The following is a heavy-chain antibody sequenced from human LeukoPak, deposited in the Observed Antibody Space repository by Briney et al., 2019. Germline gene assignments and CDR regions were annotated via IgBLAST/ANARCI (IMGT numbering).Heavy chain of an antibody. CDR3: AKGSPNYAIFSPFDY. D-gene: IGHD2-8*01. CDR1: GFTFSSYA. Sequence: GGSLRLSCAASGFTFSSYAMSWVRQAPGKGLEWVSSIRGGTVSTYYADSVKGRFTISRDNSKNTLYLQMNSLRAEDTAVYYCAKGSPNYAIFSPFDYWGQGTLVTVSS. V-gene: IGHV3-23*01. J-gene: IGHJ4*02. CDR2: IRGGTVST.